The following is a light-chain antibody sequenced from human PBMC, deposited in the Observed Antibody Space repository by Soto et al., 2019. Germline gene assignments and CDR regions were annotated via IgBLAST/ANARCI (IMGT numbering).Light chain of an antibody. CDR2: DVN. J-gene: IGLJ2*01. CDR3: CSYASSSTRVI. CDR1: DSDVGGYNF. Sequence: QSVLTQPASVSGSPGQSITISCTGTDSDVGGYNFVSWYQQQPGKAPKLMIYDVNIRPSGVSNRFSGSKSGNTASLTISGLQAEDEADYYCCSYASSSTRVIFGGGTKVTVL. V-gene: IGLV2-14*03.